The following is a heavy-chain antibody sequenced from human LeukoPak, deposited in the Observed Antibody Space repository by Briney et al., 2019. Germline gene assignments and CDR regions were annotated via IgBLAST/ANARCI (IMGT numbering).Heavy chain of an antibody. Sequence: ASVKVSCKASGYTFTSYYMHWVRQAPGQGLEWMGIINPSGGSTSYAQKFQGRVTITRDTSTSTVYMELSSLRSEDTAVYYCATEGRYGSGTYYMSYWGQGTLLTVSS. CDR1: GYTFTSYY. D-gene: IGHD3-10*01. CDR2: INPSGGST. V-gene: IGHV1-46*01. CDR3: ATEGRYGSGTYYMSY. J-gene: IGHJ4*02.